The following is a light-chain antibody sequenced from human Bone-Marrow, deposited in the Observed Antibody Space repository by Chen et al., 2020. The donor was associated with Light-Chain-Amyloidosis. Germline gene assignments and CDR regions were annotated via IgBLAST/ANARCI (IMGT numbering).Light chain of an antibody. J-gene: IGLJ2*01. CDR1: DLPTKY. Sequence: SYELTQPPSVSVSPGQTARITCSGEDLPTKYAYWYQQKPGQAPVLDIHRDTERPSGISERVSGSISGTTATLTISGVQAEDEADYHCQSADSSGTYEVLFGGGTKLTVL. V-gene: IGLV3-25*03. CDR3: QSADSSGTYEVL. CDR2: RDT.